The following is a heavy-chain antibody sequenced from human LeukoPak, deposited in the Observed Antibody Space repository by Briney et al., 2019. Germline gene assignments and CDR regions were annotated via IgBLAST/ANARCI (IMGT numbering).Heavy chain of an antibody. CDR3: ERRAGSIDDFWSGSFDY. CDR2: IYPGDSDT. V-gene: IGHV5-51*01. Sequence: GESLKISCKGSGYSFTSYWIGWVRQMPGKGLEWMGIIYPGDSDTRYSPSFQGQVTISADKSISTAYLQWSSLKASDTAMYYCERRAGSIDDFWSGSFDYWGQGTLVTVSS. D-gene: IGHD3-3*01. CDR1: GYSFTSYW. J-gene: IGHJ4*02.